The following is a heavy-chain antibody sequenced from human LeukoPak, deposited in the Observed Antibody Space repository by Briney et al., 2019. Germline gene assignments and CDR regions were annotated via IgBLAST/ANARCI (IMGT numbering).Heavy chain of an antibody. D-gene: IGHD6-19*01. CDR2: INPNSGGT. J-gene: IGHJ4*02. Sequence: GASVKVSCKASGYTFTGYYMHWVRQAPGQGLEWMGWINPNSGGTNYAQKFQGRVTMTRDTSISTAYMELSRLRSDDTAVYYCARDLPGVAGEVPFGYWGQGTLVTVSS. V-gene: IGHV1-2*02. CDR3: ARDLPGVAGEVPFGY. CDR1: GYTFTGYY.